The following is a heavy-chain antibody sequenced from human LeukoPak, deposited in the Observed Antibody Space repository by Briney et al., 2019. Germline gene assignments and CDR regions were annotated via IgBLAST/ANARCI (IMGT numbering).Heavy chain of an antibody. CDR1: GGSISSGSYY. J-gene: IGHJ3*01. CDR2: IYTSGST. Sequence: SETLSLTCTVSGGSISSGSYYWSWIRQPAGKGLEWIGCIYTSGSTNYNPSLKSRVTISVDTSKNQFSLKLSSVTAADTAVYYCASSRTYYDFGVWGQGTMVTVSS. CDR3: ASSRTYYDFGV. D-gene: IGHD3-3*01. V-gene: IGHV4-61*02.